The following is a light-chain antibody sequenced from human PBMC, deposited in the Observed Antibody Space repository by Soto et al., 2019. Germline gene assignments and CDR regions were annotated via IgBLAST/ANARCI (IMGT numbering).Light chain of an antibody. CDR3: LQEYNYPIT. CDR2: KAS. Sequence: DIHLTQSRSTLSASVGDRFNITCLAIQSISRWLAWYEQKTGKAPKVLIYKASSLQIGVPSRFSGSGSGTEFTLTISSLQPDDGETYYCLQEYNYPITFGQGTRLEIK. CDR1: QSISRW. J-gene: IGKJ5*01. V-gene: IGKV1-5*03.